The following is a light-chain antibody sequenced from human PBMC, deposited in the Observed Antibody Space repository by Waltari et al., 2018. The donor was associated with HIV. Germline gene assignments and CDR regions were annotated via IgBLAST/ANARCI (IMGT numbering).Light chain of an antibody. J-gene: IGLJ1*01. CDR3: QAWDGSTGV. V-gene: IGLV3-1*01. Sequence: SYELTQPPSVSVSPGQTPSITCSGGNWGDKYTCWYQQTQGQSPVRVIYQYSKRPSGIPARFSGPNHGNTAPLPIGVTQSMDEADYYCQAWDGSTGVCGSWTKVTVL. CDR2: QYS. CDR1: NWGDKY.